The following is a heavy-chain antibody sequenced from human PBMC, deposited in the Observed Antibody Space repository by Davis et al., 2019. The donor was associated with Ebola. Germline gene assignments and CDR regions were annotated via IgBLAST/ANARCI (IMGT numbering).Heavy chain of an antibody. CDR3: ARDPKNYYYAMDV. J-gene: IGHJ6*02. Sequence: AASVKVSCKASGYTFNTYGISWVRQAPGQGLEWMGWTNTYFGDTNYAQRFRGRVTMTADTSTSTAYIELGNLRFDDTAVYFCARDPKNYYYAMDVWGQGTTVTVSS. CDR2: TNTYFGDT. V-gene: IGHV1-18*01. CDR1: GYTFNTYG.